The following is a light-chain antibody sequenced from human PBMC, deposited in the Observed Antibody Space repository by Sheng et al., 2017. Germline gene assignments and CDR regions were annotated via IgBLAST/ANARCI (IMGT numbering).Light chain of an antibody. CDR1: TSNIENNY. Sequence: QSVLTQPPSVSAAPGQRVTISCSGSTSNIENNYVSWYQQLPGTAPKLLIYDNNKRPSGIPDRFSGSKSGTSATLGITGLQTGDEANYYCGSWDGSLSAWVFGGGTKLTVL. V-gene: IGLV1-51*01. CDR2: DNN. J-gene: IGLJ3*02. CDR3: GSWDGSLSAWV.